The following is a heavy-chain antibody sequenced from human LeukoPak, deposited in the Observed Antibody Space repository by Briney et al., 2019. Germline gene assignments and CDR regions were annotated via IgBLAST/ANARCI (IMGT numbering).Heavy chain of an antibody. CDR2: ISSSGSSI. CDR3: ATPLDYYDSSGYHQGGD. D-gene: IGHD3-22*01. J-gene: IGHJ4*02. Sequence: GGSLRLSCAASGFTFSDYYMNWIRQAPGKGLEWVSYISSSGSSIYYADSVKGRFTISRDNAKNSLYLQMNSLRAEDTAVYYCATPLDYYDSSGYHQGGDWGQGTLVTVSS. CDR1: GFTFSDYY. V-gene: IGHV3-11*01.